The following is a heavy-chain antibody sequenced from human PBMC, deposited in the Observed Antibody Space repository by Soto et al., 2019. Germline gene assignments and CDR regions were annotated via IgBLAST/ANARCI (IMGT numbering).Heavy chain of an antibody. V-gene: IGHV1-8*01. CDR1: GYTFTDYD. J-gene: IGHJ4*02. CDR3: EVTTGY. D-gene: IGHD2-21*02. Sequence: QVQVVQSRAEVKKPGASVKVSCKTSGYTFTDYDINWVRQAPGQGLEYMGWVSPENSNAGYAQQFRGRVSMTTNTIISTGYLELTDLRYEDTAVYYCEVTTGYWGQGTMVTVSS. CDR2: VSPENSNA.